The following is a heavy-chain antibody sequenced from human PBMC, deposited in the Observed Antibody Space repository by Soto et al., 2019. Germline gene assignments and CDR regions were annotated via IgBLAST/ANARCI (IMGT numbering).Heavy chain of an antibody. Sequence: QVQLQESGPGLVKPSQTLSLTCTVSGGSISSGGYYWSWIRQHPGKGLEWIGYIYYSGSTYYNPSLKSRATISVDTSKNQFSLKLSSVTAADTAVYYCARGSSSSERDPDFCDYWGQGTLVTVSS. CDR2: IYYSGST. V-gene: IGHV4-31*03. CDR3: ARGSSSSERDPDFCDY. CDR1: GGSISSGGYY. D-gene: IGHD6-6*01. J-gene: IGHJ4*02.